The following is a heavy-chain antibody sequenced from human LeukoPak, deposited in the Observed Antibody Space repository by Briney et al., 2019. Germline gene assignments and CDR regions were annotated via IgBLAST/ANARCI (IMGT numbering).Heavy chain of an antibody. CDR1: GYTFTGYY. CDR3: ARNEETYDFWSGYYRYGMDV. CDR2: INPNSGGT. V-gene: IGHV1-2*02. Sequence: GASVKVSCKASGYTFTGYYMHWVRQAPGQGLEWMGWINPNSGGTNYAQKLQGRVTMTTDTSTSTAYMELRSLRSDDTAVYYCARNEETYDFWSGYYRYGMDVWGQGTTVTVSS. D-gene: IGHD3-3*01. J-gene: IGHJ6*02.